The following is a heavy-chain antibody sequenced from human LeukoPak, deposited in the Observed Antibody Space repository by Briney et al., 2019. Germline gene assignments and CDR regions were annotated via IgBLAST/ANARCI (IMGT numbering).Heavy chain of an antibody. CDR1: GFTFSSYW. J-gene: IGHJ6*03. CDR2: ISYDGSSQ. V-gene: IGHV3-30*18. CDR3: AKERRGFYMDA. Sequence: GGSLRLSCAASGFTFSSYWMSWVRQAPGKGLEWVALISYDGSSQYYADSVKGRFTISRDYSKNTLYLQMNSLRAEDTAVYYCAKERRGFYMDAWGTGTTVTISS.